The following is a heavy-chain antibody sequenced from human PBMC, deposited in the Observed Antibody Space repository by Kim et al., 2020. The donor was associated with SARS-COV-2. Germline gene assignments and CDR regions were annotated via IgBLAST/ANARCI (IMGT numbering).Heavy chain of an antibody. CDR1: GGSISSSSYY. V-gene: IGHV4-39*01. CDR2: IYYSGST. CDR3: ARHVRVVPAAINWFDP. J-gene: IGHJ5*02. Sequence: SETLSLTCTVSGGSISSSSYYWGWIRQPPGKGLEWIGSIYYSGSTYYNPSLKSRVTISVDTSKNQFSLKLSSVTAADTAVYYCARHVRVVPAAINWFDPWGQGTLVTVSS. D-gene: IGHD2-2*02.